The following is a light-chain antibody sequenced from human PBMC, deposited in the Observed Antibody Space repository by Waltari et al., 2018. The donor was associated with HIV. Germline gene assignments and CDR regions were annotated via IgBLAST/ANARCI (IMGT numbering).Light chain of an antibody. V-gene: IGKV1-5*03. J-gene: IGKJ2*01. Sequence: DIRLTQCPSTLSASAGDRVAITCRAGQNVGAFLAWYQQKPGKPPKLLIFQASILEGGVPSRFSGSVSGSDFTLTINGLQSDDFATYYCHQYASFSGTFGQGTKVEL. CDR1: QNVGAF. CDR2: QAS. CDR3: HQYASFSGT.